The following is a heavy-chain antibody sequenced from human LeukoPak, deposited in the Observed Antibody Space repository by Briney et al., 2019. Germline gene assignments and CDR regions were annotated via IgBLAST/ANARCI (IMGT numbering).Heavy chain of an antibody. V-gene: IGHV4-4*07. D-gene: IGHD1-26*01. J-gene: IGHJ4*02. CDR2: IYTSGST. Sequence: PSETLSLTCAVYGGSFSGYYWSWIRQPAGKGLEWIGRIYTSGSTNYNPSLKSRVTISGDTSKNQFSLKLSPVTAADTAVYYCARDAYSGSYWADYWGQGTLVTVSS. CDR3: ARDAYSGSYWADY. CDR1: GGSFSGYY.